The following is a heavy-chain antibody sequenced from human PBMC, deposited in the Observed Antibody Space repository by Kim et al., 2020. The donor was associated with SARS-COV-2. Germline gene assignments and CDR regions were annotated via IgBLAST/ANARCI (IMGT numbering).Heavy chain of an antibody. D-gene: IGHD3-9*01. J-gene: IGHJ3*02. V-gene: IGHV1-46*01. CDR2: INPSGGST. CDR3: ARGKEYYDILTRILRGAFDI. CDR1: GYTFTSYY. Sequence: ASVKVSCKASGYTFTSYYMHWVRQAPGQGLEWMGIINPSGGSTSYAQKFQGRVTMTRDTSTSTVYMELSSLRSEDTAVYYCARGKEYYDILTRILRGAFDIWGQGTMVTVSS.